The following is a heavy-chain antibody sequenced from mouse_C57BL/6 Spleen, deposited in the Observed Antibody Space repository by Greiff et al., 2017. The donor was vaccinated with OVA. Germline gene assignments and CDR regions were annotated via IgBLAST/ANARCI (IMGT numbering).Heavy chain of an antibody. D-gene: IGHD2-12*01. V-gene: IGHV5-4*03. CDR2: ISDGGSYT. CDR1: GFTFSSYA. CDR3: ARGTIARAMDY. Sequence: EVMLVESGGGLVKPGGSLKLSCAASGFTFSSYAMSWARQTPEKRLEWVATISDGGSYTYYPDNVTGRFTISRDNAKNNLYLQMSHLKSEDTAMYYCARGTIARAMDYWGQGTSVTVSS. J-gene: IGHJ4*01.